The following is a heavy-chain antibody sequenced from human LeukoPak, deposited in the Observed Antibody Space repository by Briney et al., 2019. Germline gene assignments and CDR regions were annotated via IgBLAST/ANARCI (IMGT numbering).Heavy chain of an antibody. CDR2: IYTSGST. D-gene: IGHD2-2*02. CDR3: ARGVVPGAIGWFDP. J-gene: IGHJ5*02. V-gene: IGHV4-4*07. CDR1: DGFISTYY. Sequence: SETLSLTCTVSDGFISTYYWTWIRQPAGKGLEWIGRIYTSGSTNYNPSFKSRVTMSVDTSKNQFSLKLISVTAADTAVYYWARGVVPGAIGWFDPWGQGTLVTVSS.